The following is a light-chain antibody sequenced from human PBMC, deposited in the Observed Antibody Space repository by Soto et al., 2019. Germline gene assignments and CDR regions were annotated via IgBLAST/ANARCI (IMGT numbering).Light chain of an antibody. CDR1: QSVLYRSTNKNY. CDR3: QQYSSTPRCT. CDR2: WAS. J-gene: IGKJ1*01. Sequence: DIVMTQSPDSLAVSLGERATINCKSSQSVLYRSTNKNYLAWYQQKPEQPPKLLIYWASTRESGVPYRFSGSASGTDFTLNISSLQDEDVAVYYRQQYSSTPRCTFGQGTKVEIK. V-gene: IGKV4-1*01.